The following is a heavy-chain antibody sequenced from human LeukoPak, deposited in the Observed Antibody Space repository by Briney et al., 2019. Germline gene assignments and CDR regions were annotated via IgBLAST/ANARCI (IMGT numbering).Heavy chain of an antibody. CDR2: IYSGGST. CDR3: ARDPGYSYGLDY. V-gene: IGHV3-66*01. D-gene: IGHD5-18*01. CDR1: GFTFSNYG. Sequence: GGTLRLSCAASGFTFSNYGMSWVRQAPGKGLEWVSVIYSGGSTNYADSVKGRFTISRDNSKNTLYLQMNSLRADDTAVYYCARDPGYSYGLDYWGQGTLVTVSS. J-gene: IGHJ4*02.